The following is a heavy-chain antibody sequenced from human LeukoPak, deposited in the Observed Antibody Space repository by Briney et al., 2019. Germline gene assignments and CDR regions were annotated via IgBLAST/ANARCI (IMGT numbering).Heavy chain of an antibody. CDR3: ARGKAGLDY. CDR2: IGKTGSHT. D-gene: IGHD3-22*01. CDR1: GFTFSDFY. V-gene: IGHV3-11*05. Sequence: GGSLRLSCAASGFTFSDFYMNWIRQAPGKGLEWISFIGKTGSHTHYAESVKGRFTISRDNAKKSVFLQMNSLRDDDTAVYYCARGKAGLDYWGQGTLVTVSS. J-gene: IGHJ4*02.